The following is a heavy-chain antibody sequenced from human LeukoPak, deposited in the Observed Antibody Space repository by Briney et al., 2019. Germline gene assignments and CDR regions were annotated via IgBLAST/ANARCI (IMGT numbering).Heavy chain of an antibody. CDR2: ISGSGGST. CDR3: ARERYGNYN. D-gene: IGHD4-11*01. Sequence: GGSVRLSCAASGFTFSSYAMSWVRQAPGKGREWVSAISGSGGSTYYADSVKGRFTISRDNSKNTLYLQMNSLRAEHTAVYYCARERYGNYNWGQGTLVTVSS. J-gene: IGHJ4*02. CDR1: GFTFSSYA. V-gene: IGHV3-23*01.